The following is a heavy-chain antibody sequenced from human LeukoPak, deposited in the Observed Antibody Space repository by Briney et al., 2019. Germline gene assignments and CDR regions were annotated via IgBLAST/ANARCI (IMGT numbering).Heavy chain of an antibody. CDR1: GFSISDYY. V-gene: IGHV3-7*05. CDR2: VKHDGSGK. J-gene: IGHJ2*01. CDR3: AREGIAVAVKLAFFDL. Sequence: PGGSLRLSCAASGFSISDYYMSWVRQAPGKGLEWVANVKHDGSGKYYVESVRGRFTISRDNAKNSLYLQMNRLRAEDTAVYYCAREGIAVAVKLAFFDLWGRGTPVTVSS. D-gene: IGHD6-19*01.